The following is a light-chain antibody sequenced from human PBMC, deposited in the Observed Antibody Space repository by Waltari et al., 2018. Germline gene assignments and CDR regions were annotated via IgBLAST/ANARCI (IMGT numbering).Light chain of an antibody. J-gene: IGKJ1*01. V-gene: IGKV3-20*01. CDR1: HYVANNS. Sequence: EIVLTHSPGTLSLSPGERATLTCRARHYVANNSLAWFQHKAGQSPRLLIYGASRRATGIPDRFSGSGSGTDFTLIISSLEPEDSAVYYCQQYGTSQGTFGQGTKVEI. CDR3: QQYGTSQGT. CDR2: GAS.